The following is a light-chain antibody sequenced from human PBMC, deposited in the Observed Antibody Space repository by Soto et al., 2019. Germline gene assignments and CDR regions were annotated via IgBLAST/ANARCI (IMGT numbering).Light chain of an antibody. CDR3: CSSAGSSTWV. CDR2: DVS. V-gene: IGLV2-11*01. Sequence: QSVLTQPASVSFTPGQSITISCTGASTDVGVYNYISWYQQHPAKAPKLMMYDVSEGPSRIPERFSVTKSGKTASLNISGLQDEDEADYYCCSSAGSSTWVFGTGTKVTVL. CDR1: STDVGVYNY. J-gene: IGLJ1*01.